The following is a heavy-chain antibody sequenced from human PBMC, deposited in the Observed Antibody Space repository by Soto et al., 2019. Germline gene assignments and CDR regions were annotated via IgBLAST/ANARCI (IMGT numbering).Heavy chain of an antibody. D-gene: IGHD3-3*01. CDR2: ISYDGSNK. CDR1: GFTFSSYG. Sequence: QVQLVESGGGVVQPGRSLRLSCAASGFTFSSYGMHWVRQAPGKGLEWVAVISYDGSNKYYADSVKGRFTISRDNSKNTLYLQMNSLRAEDTAVYYCAKGPAYDFWSGYDYWGQGTLVTVSS. J-gene: IGHJ4*02. V-gene: IGHV3-30*18. CDR3: AKGPAYDFWSGYDY.